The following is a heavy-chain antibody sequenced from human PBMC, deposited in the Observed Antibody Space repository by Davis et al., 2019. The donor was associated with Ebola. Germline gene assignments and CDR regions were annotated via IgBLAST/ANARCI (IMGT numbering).Heavy chain of an antibody. CDR3: ARRGITIFGVAGNYGMDV. Sequence: GESLKISCKGSGYSFTSYWIGWVRQMPGKGLEWMVIIYPGDSDTRYSPSFQGQVTITADKSISTAYLQWSSLKASDTAMYYCARRGITIFGVAGNYGMDVWGQGTTVTVSS. CDR1: GYSFTSYW. V-gene: IGHV5-51*01. D-gene: IGHD3-3*01. J-gene: IGHJ6*02. CDR2: IYPGDSDT.